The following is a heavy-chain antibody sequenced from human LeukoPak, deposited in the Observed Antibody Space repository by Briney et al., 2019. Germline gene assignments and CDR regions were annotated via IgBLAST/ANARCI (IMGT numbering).Heavy chain of an antibody. CDR3: AREGGSGYYLYYYYMDV. J-gene: IGHJ6*03. CDR1: GGSISSGDYY. CDR2: IYYSGST. V-gene: IGHV4-30-4*08. Sequence: PSQTLSLTCTVSGGSISSGDYYWSWIRQPPGKGLEWIGYIYYSGSTYYNPSLKSRVTISVDTSKNQFSLKLSSVTAADTAVYYCAREGGSGYYLYYYYMDVRGKGTTVTVSS. D-gene: IGHD3-22*01.